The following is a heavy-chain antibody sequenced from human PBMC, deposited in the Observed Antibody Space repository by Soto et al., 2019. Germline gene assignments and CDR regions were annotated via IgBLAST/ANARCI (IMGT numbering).Heavy chain of an antibody. Sequence: QVQLVESGGGVVQPGTSLRLSCAASGYTFSSHGMHWVRQAPGKGLEWVAVIWYDGSKKYYAGSVKGRFTISRDDSKNTSYLEMNNLRAEDTAMYYCARDPASSMDVWGQGTTVIVSS. CDR3: ARDPASSMDV. CDR1: GYTFSSHG. D-gene: IGHD6-25*01. CDR2: IWYDGSKK. J-gene: IGHJ6*02. V-gene: IGHV3-33*01.